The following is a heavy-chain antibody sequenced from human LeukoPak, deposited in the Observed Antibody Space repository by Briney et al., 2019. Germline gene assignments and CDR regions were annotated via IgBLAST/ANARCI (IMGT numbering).Heavy chain of an antibody. Sequence: ASVKVSCKASGYTFTGYYMHWVRQAPGQGLEWMGWINPNSGGTNYAQKFQGRVTMTRDTSISTAYMELSRLRSDDTAVYYCARGPFRRFLGWHGDFDYWGQGTLVTVSS. V-gene: IGHV1-2*02. D-gene: IGHD3-3*01. CDR1: GYTFTGYY. CDR2: INPNSGGT. CDR3: ARGPFRRFLGWHGDFDY. J-gene: IGHJ4*02.